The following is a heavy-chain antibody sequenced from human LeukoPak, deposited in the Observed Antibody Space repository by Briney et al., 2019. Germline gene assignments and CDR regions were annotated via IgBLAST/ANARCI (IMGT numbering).Heavy chain of an antibody. CDR3: ARGFRNCDY. Sequence: GGSLRLSCAASGFTFSSYEMNWVRQAPGKGLEWVSAINNSGGRTYYADSVKGRFTISRDNSKNSLYLQMNSLRAEDTAVYYCARGFRNCDYWGQGTLVTVSS. J-gene: IGHJ4*02. V-gene: IGHV3-48*03. CDR1: GFTFSSYE. CDR2: INNSGGRT.